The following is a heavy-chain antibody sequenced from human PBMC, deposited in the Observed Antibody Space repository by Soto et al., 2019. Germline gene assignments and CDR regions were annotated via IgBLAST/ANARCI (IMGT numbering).Heavy chain of an antibody. V-gene: IGHV3-73*02. D-gene: IGHD3-3*01. CDR3: PRRMGGDFWSGSPMSAAFAI. CDR2: IRSKANTYAT. CDR1: GFTFSGSA. J-gene: IGHJ3*02. Sequence: EVQLVESGGGLVQPGGSLKLSCAASGFTFSGSAMHWVRQASGKGLEWVGRIRSKANTYATAYAASVRGRFTISRADSENTGYLRMNSTGTEDTAVYYCPRRMGGDFWSGSPMSAAFAIGGQGTMVT.